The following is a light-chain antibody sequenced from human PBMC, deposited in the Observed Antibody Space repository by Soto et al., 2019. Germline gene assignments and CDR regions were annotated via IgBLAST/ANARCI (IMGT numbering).Light chain of an antibody. CDR3: QQFSSPPFFP. Sequence: EVVLTQSPATLSVSPGDRATLSCRASQYIGSAVAWYHQRSGQAPRLLIFDASIRVPTTPARFSGSVSGTEFTLTISSLQAEDVAIYYCQQFSSPPFFPFGQGTKVEIK. V-gene: IGKV3-15*01. CDR1: QYIGSA. CDR2: DAS. J-gene: IGKJ2*01.